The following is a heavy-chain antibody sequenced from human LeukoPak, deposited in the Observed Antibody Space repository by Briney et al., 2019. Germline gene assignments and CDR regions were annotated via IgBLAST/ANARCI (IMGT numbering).Heavy chain of an antibody. CDR2: IYYSGST. V-gene: IGHV4-31*03. Sequence: SQTLSLTCTVSGSSISSGGYYWSWIRQHPGKGLEWIGYIYYSGSTYYNPSLKSRVTISVDTSKNQFSLKLSSVTAADTAVYYCARGGYGDYNLYYYGMDVWGQGTTVTVSS. D-gene: IGHD4-17*01. J-gene: IGHJ6*02. CDR1: GSSISSGGYY. CDR3: ARGGYGDYNLYYYGMDV.